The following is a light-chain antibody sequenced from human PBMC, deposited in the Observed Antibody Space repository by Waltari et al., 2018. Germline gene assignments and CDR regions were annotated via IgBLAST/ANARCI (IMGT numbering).Light chain of an antibody. V-gene: IGLV7-46*01. CDR2: ATT. J-gene: IGLJ3*02. Sequence: QAVVTQEPSLTVSPGGTVTLTCGSSTGTVTSGHYPYWFQQKPGQAPRPLIYATTNKHPSTPARFSGSLLGGKAALTLSGAQPEDEAEYFCLLSYSGNWVFGGGTKLTVL. CDR3: LLSYSGNWV. CDR1: TGTVTSGHY.